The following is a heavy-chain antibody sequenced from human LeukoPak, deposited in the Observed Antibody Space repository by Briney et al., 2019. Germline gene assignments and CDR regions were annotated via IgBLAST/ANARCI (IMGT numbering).Heavy chain of an antibody. D-gene: IGHD3-22*01. CDR2: ISYDGSNK. V-gene: IGHV3-30*04. CDR1: GFTFSSYA. CDR3: ARAYYYDSSGYLDAFDI. J-gene: IGHJ3*02. Sequence: GGSLRLSCAASGFTFSSYAMHWVRQAPGKGLEWVAVISYDGSNKYYADSVKGRFTISRDNSKNTLYLQMNSLRSEDTAVYYCARAYYYDSSGYLDAFDIWGQGTMVTVSS.